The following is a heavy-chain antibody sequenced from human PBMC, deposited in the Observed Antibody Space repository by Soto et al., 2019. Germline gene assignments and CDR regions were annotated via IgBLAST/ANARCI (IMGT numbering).Heavy chain of an antibody. Sequence: EVQLVESGGGLVQPGGSLRLSCAASGFTFSSYWMHWVRQAPGKGLVWVSRINSDGSSTSYADSVKGRFTISRDNAKNLLYVQRNSLRVVDTAVYYCARGGSGNWYFDLWGRGTLVTVSS. CDR1: GFTFSSYW. V-gene: IGHV3-74*01. CDR2: INSDGSST. CDR3: ARGGSGNWYFDL. J-gene: IGHJ2*01. D-gene: IGHD1-26*01.